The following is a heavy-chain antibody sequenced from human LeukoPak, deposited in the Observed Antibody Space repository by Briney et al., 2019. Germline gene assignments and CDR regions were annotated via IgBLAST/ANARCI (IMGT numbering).Heavy chain of an antibody. D-gene: IGHD3-10*01. Sequence: SQTLFLTCTVSGGSISSGDYYWSWIRQPPGKGLEWIGYIYYSGSTYYNPSLKSRVTISVDTSKNQFSLKLSSVTAADTAVYYCARGDDYYGSVYGMDVWGKGTTVTVSS. CDR3: ARGDDYYGSVYGMDV. J-gene: IGHJ6*04. CDR2: IYYSGST. V-gene: IGHV4-30-4*01. CDR1: GGSISSGDYY.